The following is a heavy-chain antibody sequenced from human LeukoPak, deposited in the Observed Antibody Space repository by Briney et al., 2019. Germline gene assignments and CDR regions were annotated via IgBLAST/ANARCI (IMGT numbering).Heavy chain of an antibody. J-gene: IGHJ2*01. CDR1: GGSFSGYF. CDR2: INHSGST. Sequence: SETLSPTCAVYGGSFSGYFWSWIRQPPGKGLEWIGEINHSGSTNYNASLKSRVTISVDTSNNQFSLKLSSVTAADTAVYYCARRIGYSSGWPHWYFDLWGRGTLVTVSS. CDR3: ARRIGYSSGWPHWYFDL. D-gene: IGHD6-19*01. V-gene: IGHV4-34*01.